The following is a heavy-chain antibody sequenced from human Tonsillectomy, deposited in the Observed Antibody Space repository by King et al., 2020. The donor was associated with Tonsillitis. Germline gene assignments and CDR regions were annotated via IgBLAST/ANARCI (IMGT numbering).Heavy chain of an antibody. Sequence: VQLVESGAEVKKPGASVKVSCKASGYTFTSYGIIWVRQAPGQGLEWMGWISAYNGNTNYAQKLQGRVTMTTDTSTSTAYMELRSLRSDDTAVYYCAKDYYDSSGYQTYNAFETWGQGTMVTVSA. CDR1: GYTFTSYG. D-gene: IGHD3-22*01. CDR3: AKDYYDSSGYQTYNAFET. CDR2: ISAYNGNT. J-gene: IGHJ3*02. V-gene: IGHV1-18*04.